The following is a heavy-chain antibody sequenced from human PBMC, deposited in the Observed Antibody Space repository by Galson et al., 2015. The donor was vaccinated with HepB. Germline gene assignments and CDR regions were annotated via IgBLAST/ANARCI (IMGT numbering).Heavy chain of an antibody. Sequence: SGAEVKKPGESLKISCKSSGYNFTTYWIGWVRQMPGKGLEWMGIIFPADSDTRYCPSFQGQVTISADKSISTAYLQWISLRASDSAMYYCARRHATTTDYGMDVWGQGTTVTVSS. CDR3: ARRHATTTDYGMDV. D-gene: IGHD1-1*01. CDR1: GYNFTTYW. J-gene: IGHJ6*02. CDR2: IFPADSDT. V-gene: IGHV5-51*03.